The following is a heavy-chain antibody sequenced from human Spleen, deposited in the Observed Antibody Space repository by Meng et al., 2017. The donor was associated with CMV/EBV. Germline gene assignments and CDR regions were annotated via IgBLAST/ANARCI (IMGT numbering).Heavy chain of an antibody. D-gene: IGHD2-15*01. CDR2: IYYSGST. J-gene: IGHJ6*02. Sequence: ESLKISCAASGFTFSTYDMTWVRQAPGKGLEWIGYIYYSGSTYYNPSLKSRVTISVDTSKNQFSLKLSSVTAADTAVYFCATSGGFYYYGMDVWGQGTTVTVSS. CDR1: GFTFSTYD. V-gene: IGHV4-59*01. CDR3: ATSGGFYYYGMDV.